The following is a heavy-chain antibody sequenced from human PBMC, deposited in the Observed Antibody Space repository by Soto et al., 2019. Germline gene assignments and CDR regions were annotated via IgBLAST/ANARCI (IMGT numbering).Heavy chain of an antibody. V-gene: IGHV3-15*01. Sequence: GGSLRLSCAASGFTFSSYAMSWVRQAPGKGLEWVGRIKSKTDGGTTDYAAPVKGRFTISRDDSKNTLYLQMNSLKTEDTAVYYCTTDGGFWSGYYPSGYFDYWGQGTLVTVSS. D-gene: IGHD3-3*01. CDR2: IKSKTDGGTT. CDR1: GFTFSSYA. CDR3: TTDGGFWSGYYPSGYFDY. J-gene: IGHJ4*02.